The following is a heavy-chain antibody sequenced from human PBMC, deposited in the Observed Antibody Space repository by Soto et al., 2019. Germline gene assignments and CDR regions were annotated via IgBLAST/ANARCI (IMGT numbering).Heavy chain of an antibody. CDR2: ISYDGSNK. D-gene: IGHD2-2*02. J-gene: IGHJ6*02. V-gene: IGHV3-30*18. CDR3: AKDGFDCSSTSCYNYYYYGMDV. Sequence: GGSLRLSCAASGFTFSSYGMHWVRQAPAKGLEWVAVISYDGSNKYYADSAKGRFTISRDNSKNTLYLQMNSPRAEDTAVYYCAKDGFDCSSTSCYNYYYYGMDVWGQGTTVTVSS. CDR1: GFTFSSYG.